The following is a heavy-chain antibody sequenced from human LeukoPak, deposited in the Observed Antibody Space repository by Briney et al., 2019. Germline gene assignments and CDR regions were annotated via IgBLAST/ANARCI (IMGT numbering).Heavy chain of an antibody. CDR1: GFTFSSYS. D-gene: IGHD5-18*01. CDR3: ARNKKGDRYTYGHDY. V-gene: IGHV3-21*01. CDR2: ISSSSNYM. J-gene: IGHJ4*02. Sequence: EGSLRLSCAASGFTFSSYSMNWVRQAPGKGLEWVSSISSSSNYMYYADSVKGRFTISRDNAKNSLYLQMNSLRAEDTAMYYCARNKKGDRYTYGHDYWGQGTLVTVSS.